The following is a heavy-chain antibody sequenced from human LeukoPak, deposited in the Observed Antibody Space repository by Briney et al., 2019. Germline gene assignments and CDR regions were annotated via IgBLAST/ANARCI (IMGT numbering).Heavy chain of an antibody. D-gene: IGHD3-22*01. CDR1: GFTFSSYA. CDR2: ISYDGSNK. Sequence: PGGSLRLSCAASGFTFSSYAMHWVRQAPGKGLEWVAVISYDGSNKYYADSVKGRLTISRDNSKNTLYLQMNSLRAEDTAVYYCARVVLDYYDSSALGYWGQGTLVTVSS. V-gene: IGHV3-30-3*01. CDR3: ARVVLDYYDSSALGY. J-gene: IGHJ4*02.